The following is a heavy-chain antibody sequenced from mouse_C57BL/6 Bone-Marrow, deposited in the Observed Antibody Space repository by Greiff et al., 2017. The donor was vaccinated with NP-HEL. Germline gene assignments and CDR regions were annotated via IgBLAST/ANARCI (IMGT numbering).Heavy chain of an antibody. CDR1: GYAFSSSW. V-gene: IGHV1-82*01. Sequence: VQLQESGPELVKPGASVKISCKASGYAFSSSWMNWVKQRPGKGLEWIGRIYPGDGDTNYNGKVKGKATLTADKSSSTAYMQLSSLTSEDSAVYFCAYYGSSYDYAMDYWGQGTSVTVSS. CDR2: IYPGDGDT. D-gene: IGHD1-1*01. CDR3: AYYGSSYDYAMDY. J-gene: IGHJ4*01.